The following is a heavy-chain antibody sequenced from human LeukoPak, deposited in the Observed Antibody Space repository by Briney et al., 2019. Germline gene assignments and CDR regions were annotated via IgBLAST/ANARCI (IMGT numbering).Heavy chain of an antibody. Sequence: GGSLRLSCAASGFTFSSYAMGWVRQAPGKGLEWVSTISGSGDTTYDADSVKGRFTISRDNSKNTLYLQMTSLRAEDTAVYYCAVQRTLWQQVLDPWGQGTLVTVSS. CDR1: GFTFSSYA. CDR2: ISGSGDTT. J-gene: IGHJ5*02. D-gene: IGHD6-13*01. V-gene: IGHV3-23*01. CDR3: AVQRTLWQQVLDP.